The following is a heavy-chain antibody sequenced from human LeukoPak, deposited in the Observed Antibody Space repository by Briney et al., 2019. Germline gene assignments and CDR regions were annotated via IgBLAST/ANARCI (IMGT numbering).Heavy chain of an antibody. CDR1: GYTFTSHH. CDR2: INPSGGTT. J-gene: IGHJ5*02. V-gene: IGHV1-46*01. D-gene: IGHD6-6*01. CDR3: ARDETEYSSSFPNWFDP. Sequence: ASVKVSCKASGYTFTSHHMHWVRQAPGQGLEWMGIINPSGGTTNYAQKFRGRVTMTRDMSTSTVYMELSSLRSEDTAVYYCARDETEYSSSFPNWFDPWGQGTLVTVSS.